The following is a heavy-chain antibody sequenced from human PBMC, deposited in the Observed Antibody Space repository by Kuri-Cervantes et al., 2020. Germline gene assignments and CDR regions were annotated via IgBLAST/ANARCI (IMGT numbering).Heavy chain of an antibody. D-gene: IGHD5-12*01. J-gene: IGHJ4*02. CDR1: GFSLSSTGMC. CDR2: IYWDDDK. V-gene: IGHV2-5*08. Sequence: SGPTLVKPTQTLTLTCPFSGFSLSSTGMCVSWIRQPPGKALEWLALIYWDDDKRYSPSLKSRLTITKDTSKNQVVLTMTNMDPVDTATYYCAQKSGTLAGDYFDYWGQGTLVTISS. CDR3: AQKSGTLAGDYFDY.